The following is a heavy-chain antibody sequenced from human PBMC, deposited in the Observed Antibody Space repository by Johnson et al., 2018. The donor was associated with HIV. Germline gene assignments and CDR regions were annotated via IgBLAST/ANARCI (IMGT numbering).Heavy chain of an antibody. CDR1: GLTLRNAW. Sequence: VQLVESGGGLVPPGGSLRISSSGSGLTLRNAWMTWVRQAPGKGLEWVGHIKREVDGGTTDYTAPVKGRFTILRDDSKNILYLQMNNLKAEDTALYYCTTRLNSGTYWGNYDFDVWGQGTMVTVSS. J-gene: IGHJ3*01. CDR2: IKREVDGGTT. CDR3: TTRLNSGTYWGNYDFDV. D-gene: IGHD1-26*01. V-gene: IGHV3-15*01.